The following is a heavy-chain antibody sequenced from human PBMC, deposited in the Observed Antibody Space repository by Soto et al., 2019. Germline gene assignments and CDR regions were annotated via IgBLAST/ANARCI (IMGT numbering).Heavy chain of an antibody. V-gene: IGHV4-30-2*01. D-gene: IGHD6-6*01. CDR2: IYHSGST. Sequence: QLQLQESGSGLVKPSQTLSLTCAVSGGSISSGGYSWSRIRQPPGKGLEWIGYIYHSGSTYYNPSLKSRVTISVDRSKNQFSLKLSSVTAADTAVYYCARYSIAARRGIDYWGQGTLVTVSS. J-gene: IGHJ4*02. CDR3: ARYSIAARRGIDY. CDR1: GGSISSGGYS.